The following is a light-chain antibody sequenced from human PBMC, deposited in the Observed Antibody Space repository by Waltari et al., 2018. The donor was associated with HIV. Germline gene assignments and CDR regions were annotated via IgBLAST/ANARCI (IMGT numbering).Light chain of an antibody. V-gene: IGKV1-39*01. CDR1: QNIKTL. CDR3: QQTYSVSIT. Sequence: QLTPSPSSLSASLADKVTIPCRASQNIKTLLNWYQMRPGKAPRLLIYGVSGLPAGVPSRFTGGGSGSDFTLTINNLQPEDFASYFCQQTYSVSITFGPGTRVEI. J-gene: IGKJ5*01. CDR2: GVS.